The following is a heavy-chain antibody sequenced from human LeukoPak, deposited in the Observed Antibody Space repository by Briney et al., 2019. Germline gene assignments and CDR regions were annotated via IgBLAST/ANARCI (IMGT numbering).Heavy chain of an antibody. CDR2: ITSDGSST. CDR1: GFTFSSYW. Sequence: GRSLRLSCAASGFTFSSYWMHWVRHAPGKGLVCVSRITSDGSSTSYADSVRGRFTISRDNAKNTVYLQMNSLRAEDTAVYYCARDLTGAVFDFWGQGTLVTVSS. J-gene: IGHJ4*02. V-gene: IGHV3-74*01. CDR3: ARDLTGAVFDF. D-gene: IGHD1-26*01.